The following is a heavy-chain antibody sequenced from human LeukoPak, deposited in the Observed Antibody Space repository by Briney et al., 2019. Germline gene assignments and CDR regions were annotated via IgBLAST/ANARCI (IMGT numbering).Heavy chain of an antibody. CDR2: IYYSGST. J-gene: IGHJ6*02. V-gene: IGHV4-39*07. CDR3: ARDLSAMATGGQVPYGMDV. CDR1: GGSISSSSYY. Sequence: SETLSLTCTVSGGSISSSSYYWGWIRQPPGKGLEWIGSIYYSGSTYYNPSLKSRVTISVDTSKNQFSLQLNSVTPEDTAVYYCARDLSAMATGGQVPYGMDVWGQGTTVTVSS. D-gene: IGHD5-18*01.